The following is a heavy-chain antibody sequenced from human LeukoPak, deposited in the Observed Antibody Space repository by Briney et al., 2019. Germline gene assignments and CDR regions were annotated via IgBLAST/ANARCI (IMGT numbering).Heavy chain of an antibody. CDR2: FYYSGIT. Sequence: SETLSLTCTVSGGSISSSGYYWGWIRQPPGKGLEWIGSFYYSGITYYNPSLKSRVTISVDTSKNQFSLKLSSVTAADTAVYYCARTLYSSGWYEKVDAFDIWGQGTMVTVSS. CDR1: GGSISSSGYY. D-gene: IGHD6-19*01. V-gene: IGHV4-39*01. J-gene: IGHJ3*02. CDR3: ARTLYSSGWYEKVDAFDI.